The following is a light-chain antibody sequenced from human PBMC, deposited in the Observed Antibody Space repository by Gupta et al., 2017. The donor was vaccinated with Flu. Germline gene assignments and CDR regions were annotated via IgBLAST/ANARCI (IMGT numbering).Light chain of an antibody. CDR1: SSNIGAGYD. CDR2: GNS. V-gene: IGLV1-40*01. J-gene: IGLJ2*01. Sequence: QSVLTQPPSVSGAPGQWVTISCTGSSSNIGAGYDVHWYQQLPGTAPKLLIYGNSNRPSGVPDRFSGSKSGTSASLAITGLQAEDEADYYCQSYDSSLSAQVFGGGTKLTVL. CDR3: QSYDSSLSAQV.